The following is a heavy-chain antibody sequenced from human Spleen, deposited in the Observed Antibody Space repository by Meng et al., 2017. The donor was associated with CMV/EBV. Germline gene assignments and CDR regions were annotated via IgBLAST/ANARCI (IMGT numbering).Heavy chain of an antibody. CDR3: SRLYCGGDCSSRGALDY. J-gene: IGHJ4*02. Sequence: GGSLRLSCVASGFSFSDYAMHWVRQAPGKGLEWVAVISHDGTDKYYADSVKGRFTISRDNSKNTLYLQMNSLRAKDTAVYYCSRLYCGGDCSSRGALDYWGQGTLVTVSS. CDR2: ISHDGTDK. V-gene: IGHV3-30*03. D-gene: IGHD2-21*01. CDR1: GFSFSDYA.